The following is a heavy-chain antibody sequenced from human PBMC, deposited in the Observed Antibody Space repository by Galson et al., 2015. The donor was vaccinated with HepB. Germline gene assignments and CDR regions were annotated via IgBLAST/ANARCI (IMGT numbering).Heavy chain of an antibody. CDR1: GFTFSRYW. Sequence: SLRLSCAASGFTFSRYWMSWVRQAPGKGLEWVANIKQDGSEKYYVDSVKGRFTISRDNAKKSLYLQMNSLRAEDTAVYYCARGCCAATDYYYYGMDVWGQGTTVTVSS. CDR3: ARGCCAATDYYYYGMDV. D-gene: IGHD1-1*01. CDR2: IKQDGSEK. J-gene: IGHJ6*02. V-gene: IGHV3-7*03.